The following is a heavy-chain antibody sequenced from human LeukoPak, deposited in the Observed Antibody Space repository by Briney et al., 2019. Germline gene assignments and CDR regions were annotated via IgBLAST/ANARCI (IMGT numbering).Heavy chain of an antibody. CDR1: GGTFNRYG. D-gene: IGHD1-26*01. Sequence: ASVKVSFKASGGTFNRYGITWVRQAPGQGVEGMGRIIPILNITNYAQKFQGRVTITADKATSTAYTELSSLRSEDTAVYYCARDSSGSSPNFDYWGQGTLVTVSS. CDR3: ARDSSGSSPNFDY. J-gene: IGHJ4*02. CDR2: IIPILNIT. V-gene: IGHV1-69*04.